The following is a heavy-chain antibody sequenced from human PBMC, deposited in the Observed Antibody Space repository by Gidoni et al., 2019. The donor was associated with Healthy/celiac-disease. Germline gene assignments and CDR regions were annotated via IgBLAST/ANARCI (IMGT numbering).Heavy chain of an antibody. CDR1: GFPFSSYA. CDR2: ISSNGGST. Sequence: EVQLVESGGGLVQPGGSLRLSCAVSGFPFSSYAMHWVRQAPGKGLEDVSAISSNGGSTYYANSVKGRFTISRDNSKNTLYLQMGSLRAEDMAVYYCARDQGYDYDSSGYYYYYGMDVWGQGTTVTVSS. V-gene: IGHV3-64*01. D-gene: IGHD3-22*01. CDR3: ARDQGYDYDSSGYYYYYGMDV. J-gene: IGHJ6*02.